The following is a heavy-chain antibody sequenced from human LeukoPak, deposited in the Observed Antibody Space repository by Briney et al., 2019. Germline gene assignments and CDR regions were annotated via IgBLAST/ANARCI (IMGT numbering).Heavy chain of an antibody. J-gene: IGHJ6*02. V-gene: IGHV3-74*01. CDR2: INDDGSDT. CDR1: GFTRTYW. CDR3: ARDNNYAMGL. Sequence: GGSLRLSCAASGFTRTYWMHWVRQAPGKGLVWVSHINDDGSDTNYADSVKGRFTISRDNAKNMVFLQMSSLRAEDTAVYYCARDNNYAMGLWGQGTTVTVSS.